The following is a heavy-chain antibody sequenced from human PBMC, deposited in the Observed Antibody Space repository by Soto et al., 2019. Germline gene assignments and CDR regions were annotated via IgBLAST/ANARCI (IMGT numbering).Heavy chain of an antibody. CDR2: IKIKVDSYST. D-gene: IGHD3-16*01. V-gene: IGHV3-72*01. Sequence: EVQLVESGGGLVQPGGSLRMSCAASGFTFIDPYMDWVRQAPGKGLEWVGCIKIKVDSYSTEYAATVEGRFTISRDDSKNSLYLQMNSLKTEDTAVYYCVRNAKASFWDWGQGTLVTVSS. J-gene: IGHJ4*02. CDR3: VRNAKASFWD. CDR1: GFTFIDPY.